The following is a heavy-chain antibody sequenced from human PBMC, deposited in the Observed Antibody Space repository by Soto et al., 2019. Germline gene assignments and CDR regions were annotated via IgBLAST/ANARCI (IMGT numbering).Heavy chain of an antibody. V-gene: IGHV5-51*01. D-gene: IGHD4-17*01. J-gene: IGHJ6*02. Sequence: GEPLKISCKGSGYSFTNYWVGWVRQMPGKGLEWMGIIYPGDSDTRYSPSFQGQVTISADKSISTAYLQWSSLKASDTAMYYCARHPNGDYDVMDVWGQGTTVTVSS. CDR1: GYSFTNYW. CDR3: ARHPNGDYDVMDV. CDR2: IYPGDSDT.